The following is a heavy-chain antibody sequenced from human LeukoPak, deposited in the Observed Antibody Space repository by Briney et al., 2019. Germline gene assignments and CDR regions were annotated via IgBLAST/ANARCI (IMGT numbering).Heavy chain of an antibody. CDR3: AKDPLVRGVRGPPETYYFDY. Sequence: GGSLRLSCAASGFTFSSYAMSWVRQAPGKGLEWVSAISGSGGSTYYADSVRGRFTISRDNSKNTLYLQMNSLRAEDTAVYYCAKDPLVRGVRGPPETYYFDYWGQGTLVTVSS. CDR2: ISGSGGST. D-gene: IGHD6-13*01. J-gene: IGHJ4*02. CDR1: GFTFSSYA. V-gene: IGHV3-23*01.